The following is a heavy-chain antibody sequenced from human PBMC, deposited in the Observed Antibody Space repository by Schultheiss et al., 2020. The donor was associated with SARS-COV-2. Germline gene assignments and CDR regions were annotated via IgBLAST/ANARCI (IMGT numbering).Heavy chain of an antibody. CDR2: IFWNDDK. CDR1: GFSLSTSGVG. D-gene: IGHD4-23*01. J-gene: IGHJ4*02. V-gene: IGHV2-5*01. CDR3: AHRLLIAYGGNSDFDH. Sequence: SGPTLVKPTQTLTLTCTFSGFSLSTSGVGVGWIRQPPGKALEWLTVIFWNDDKRYRPSLKTRLTITKDTSKNQVVLTMTNMDPVDTATYYCAHRLLIAYGGNSDFDHWGQGTLVTVSS.